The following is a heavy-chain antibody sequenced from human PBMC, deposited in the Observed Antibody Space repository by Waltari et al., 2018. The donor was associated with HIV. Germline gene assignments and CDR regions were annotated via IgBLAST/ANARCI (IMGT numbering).Heavy chain of an antibody. V-gene: IGHV4-30-4*01. D-gene: IGHD3-10*01. CDR2: IHYGGST. J-gene: IGHJ6*02. Sequence: QVQLQESGPGLVKPSQTLSLTCTVSGGSISSGDYYWSWIRQPPGKGLEWSGYIHYGGSTYYTPALMGRVTRSVDTSKNKFSLKLSSVTAADTAGYYCARDNWFGETGPYYGMDVWGQGTTVIVSS. CDR1: GGSISSGDYY. CDR3: ARDNWFGETGPYYGMDV.